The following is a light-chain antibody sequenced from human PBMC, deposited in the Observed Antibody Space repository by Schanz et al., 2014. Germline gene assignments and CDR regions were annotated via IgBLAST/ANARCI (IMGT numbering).Light chain of an antibody. CDR2: GAS. Sequence: DIQMTQSPSSLSAFVGDRVTITCRAGQNIGNYLNWYQQKPGKAPTLLIYGASTLQSGVPSRFSGSGTGTDFTLTISSLKPEDIATFYCQQSLSSPYTFGQGTKLEI. CDR1: QNIGNY. V-gene: IGKV1-39*01. J-gene: IGKJ2*01. CDR3: QQSLSSPYT.